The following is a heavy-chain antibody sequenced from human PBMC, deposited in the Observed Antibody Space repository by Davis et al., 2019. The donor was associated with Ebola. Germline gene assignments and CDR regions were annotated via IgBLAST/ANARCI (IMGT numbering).Heavy chain of an antibody. V-gene: IGHV4-31*03. CDR1: GGSISSGGYY. J-gene: IGHJ1*01. Sequence: PSETLSLTCTVSGGSISSGGYYWSWIRQHPGKGLEWIGYIYYSGSTYYNPSLKSRVTISVDTSKNQFSLKLSSVTAADTAVYYCARSYCSSTSCYTPAEYFQHWGQGTLVTVSS. CDR3: ARSYCSSTSCYTPAEYFQH. D-gene: IGHD2-2*02. CDR2: IYYSGST.